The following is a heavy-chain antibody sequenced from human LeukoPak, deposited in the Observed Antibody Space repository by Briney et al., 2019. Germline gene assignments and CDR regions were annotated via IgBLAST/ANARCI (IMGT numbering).Heavy chain of an antibody. Sequence: PSETLSLTCAVYGGSFSGYYWSWIRQPPGKGLEWIGEINHSGSTNYNPSLKSRVTISVDTSKNQFSLRLSSVTAADTAVYYCARLFDCWGQGTLVTVSS. CDR3: ARLFDC. J-gene: IGHJ4*02. V-gene: IGHV4-34*01. CDR2: INHSGST. CDR1: GGSFSGYY.